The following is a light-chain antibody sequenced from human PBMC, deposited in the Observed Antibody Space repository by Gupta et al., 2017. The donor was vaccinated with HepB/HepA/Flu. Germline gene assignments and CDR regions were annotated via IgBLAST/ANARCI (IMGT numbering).Light chain of an antibody. V-gene: IGKV3-20*01. Sequence: EIVSTPSPATLSFSPGERTTLSCSTSQSVSSRYLAWYQQKPGQAPRLLIYGASTRVTGLPDRHSDSGSGTEFTLTMSRLEPEDFAVYYCQRYGSSPRTFGQGTKLEIK. CDR2: GAS. J-gene: IGKJ1*01. CDR3: QRYGSSPRT. CDR1: QSVSSRY.